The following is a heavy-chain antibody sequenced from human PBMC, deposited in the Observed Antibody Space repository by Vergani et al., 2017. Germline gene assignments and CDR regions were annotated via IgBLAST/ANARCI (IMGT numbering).Heavy chain of an antibody. V-gene: IGHV4-59*01. Sequence: QVQLQESGPGLVKPSETLSLTCTVSGGSISSYYWSWIRQPPGKGLEWIGYIYYSGSTNYHPSLKSRVTLSVDTSKNQFSLKLSSVTAADTAGYYCARVRGRVPPGPGFDYWGQGTLVTVSS. CDR1: GGSISSYY. CDR2: IYYSGST. D-gene: IGHD6-25*01. CDR3: ARVRGRVPPGPGFDY. J-gene: IGHJ4*02.